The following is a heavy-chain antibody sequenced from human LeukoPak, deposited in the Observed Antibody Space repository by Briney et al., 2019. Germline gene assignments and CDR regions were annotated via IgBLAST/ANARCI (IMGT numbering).Heavy chain of an antibody. CDR3: GRGMRDYYGLDY. CDR1: GFIFSSFW. Sequence: GGSLRLSCAASGFIFSSFWMHWVRQGPGKGLVWVSHINSGGRTTDYADSVRGRFTISRDNAKNTLYLQMNRLTVEDTAVYYCGRGMRDYYGLDYWGQGFLVTVSS. D-gene: IGHD3-10*01. J-gene: IGHJ4*02. V-gene: IGHV3-74*01. CDR2: INSGGRTT.